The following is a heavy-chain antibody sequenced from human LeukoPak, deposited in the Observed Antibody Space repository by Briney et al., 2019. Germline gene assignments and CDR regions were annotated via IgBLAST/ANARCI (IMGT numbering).Heavy chain of an antibody. CDR2: IYHSGST. V-gene: IGHV4-38-2*01. Sequence: SETLSLTCAVSGYSISSGYYWGWIRQPPGKGLEWIGSIYHSGSTYYNPSLKSRVTISVDTSKNQFSLKLSSVTAADTAVYYCASGRYDYVWGSYDYWGQGTLVTVSS. J-gene: IGHJ4*02. CDR3: ASGRYDYVWGSYDY. CDR1: GYSISSGYY. D-gene: IGHD3-16*01.